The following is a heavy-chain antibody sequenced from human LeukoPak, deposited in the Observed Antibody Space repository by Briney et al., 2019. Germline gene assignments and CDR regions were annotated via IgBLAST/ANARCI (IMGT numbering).Heavy chain of an antibody. Sequence: SGGSLRLSCAASGFTFSTSGMHWVRQAPVKGLEWVAYVPFDGIKKFYADSVRGRFTISRDNSKNTLYLQLNSLRPDDTAVYYCAKDRPHSNGWGTPADFWGQGTLVTVSS. J-gene: IGHJ4*02. CDR2: VPFDGIKK. D-gene: IGHD6-19*01. CDR1: GFTFSTSG. CDR3: AKDRPHSNGWGTPADF. V-gene: IGHV3-30*02.